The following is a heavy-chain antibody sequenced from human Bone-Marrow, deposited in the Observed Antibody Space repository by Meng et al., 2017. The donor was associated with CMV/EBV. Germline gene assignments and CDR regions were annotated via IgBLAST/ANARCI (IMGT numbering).Heavy chain of an antibody. D-gene: IGHD4/OR15-4a*01. CDR2: IYYSGST. Sequence: GSLRLSCTVSGGSISNNNYYWGWIRQPPGKGLEWIGSIYYSGSTYYNPSLKSRVTISVDTSKNQFSLKLSSVTAADTAVYYCARDDYYSLQVDYWGQGALVTVS. CDR1: GGSISNNNYY. CDR3: ARDDYYSLQVDY. J-gene: IGHJ4*02. V-gene: IGHV4-39*07.